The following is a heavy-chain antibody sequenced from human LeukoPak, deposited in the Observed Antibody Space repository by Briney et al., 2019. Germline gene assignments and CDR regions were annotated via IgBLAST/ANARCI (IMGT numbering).Heavy chain of an antibody. CDR1: GYTFSSYG. V-gene: IGHV1-18*01. CDR2: ISAYKGNT. CDR3: ARETDTAMVPDY. D-gene: IGHD5-18*01. Sequence: ASVKVSCKASGYTFSSYGISWVRQAPRQGLERMGWISAYKGNTNYAQKLQGRVTMTTVTSTSTAYMELRSLRSDDTAVYYCARETDTAMVPDYWGQGTLVTVSS. J-gene: IGHJ4*02.